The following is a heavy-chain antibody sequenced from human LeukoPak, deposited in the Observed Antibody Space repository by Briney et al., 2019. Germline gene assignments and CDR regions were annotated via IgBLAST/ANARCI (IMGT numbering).Heavy chain of an antibody. Sequence: SETLSLTCTVSGGSISSYYWSWIRQPPGKGLEWIGYIYYSGSTNYNPSLKSRVTISVDTSKNQFSLKLSSVTAADTAVYYCARGSGWYYFDYWGQGTLVTVSS. D-gene: IGHD6-19*01. CDR1: GGSISSYY. CDR2: IYYSGST. V-gene: IGHV4-59*08. J-gene: IGHJ4*02. CDR3: ARGSGWYYFDY.